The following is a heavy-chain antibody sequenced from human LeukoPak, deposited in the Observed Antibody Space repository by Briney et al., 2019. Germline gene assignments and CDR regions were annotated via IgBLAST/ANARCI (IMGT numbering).Heavy chain of an antibody. J-gene: IGHJ4*02. V-gene: IGHV4-4*07. CDR2: IYTSGST. CDR3: ARDSCSSTSRYEYFDY. D-gene: IGHD2-2*01. Sequence: PPETLSLTCTVSGGSISSYYWSWIRQPAGKGLEWIGRIYTSGSTNYNPSLKSRVTMSVDTSKNQFSLKLSSVTAADTAVYYCARDSCSSTSRYEYFDYWGQGTLVTVSS. CDR1: GGSISSYY.